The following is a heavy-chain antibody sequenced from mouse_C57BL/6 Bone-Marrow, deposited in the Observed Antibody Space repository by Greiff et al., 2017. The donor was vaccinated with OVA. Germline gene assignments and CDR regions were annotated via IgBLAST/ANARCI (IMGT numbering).Heavy chain of an antibody. V-gene: IGHV14-3*01. J-gene: IGHJ4*01. D-gene: IGHD1-1*01. CDR3: ARVNFGSSFYAMDY. Sequence: VQLQQSVAELVRPGASVKLSCTASGFNIKNTYMHWVKQRPEQGLEWIGRIDPANDNTKYAPKFQGKATMTADPSSNTAYLQLSSLSSEDTAVYCCARVNFGSSFYAMDYWGQGTSVTVSS. CDR2: IDPANDNT. CDR1: GFNIKNTY.